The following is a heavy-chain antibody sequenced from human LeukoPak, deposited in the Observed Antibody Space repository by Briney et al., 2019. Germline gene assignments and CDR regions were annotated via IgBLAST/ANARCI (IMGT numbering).Heavy chain of an antibody. V-gene: IGHV3-7*01. CDR1: GFTFSSYW. CDR3: ARWGYYDSSGYYLFDY. J-gene: IGHJ4*02. Sequence: PGGSLRLSCAASGFTFSSYWMSSVRQAPGKGLEWVANIKQEGSEKYYVDSVKGRFTIPRDNAKNSLYLQMNSLRAEDTAVYYCARWGYYDSSGYYLFDYWGQGTLVTVSS. D-gene: IGHD3-22*01. CDR2: IKQEGSEK.